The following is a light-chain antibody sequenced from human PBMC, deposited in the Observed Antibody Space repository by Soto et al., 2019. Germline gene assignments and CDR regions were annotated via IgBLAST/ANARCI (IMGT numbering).Light chain of an antibody. CDR1: QSVSSY. CDR2: DAS. J-gene: IGKJ5*01. Sequence: VLTQSPATLSLSPGERATFSCRASQSVSSYLAWYQQKPGQAPRLLIYDASNRATGIPARFSGSGSGTDFTLTISSLEPEDFAVYYCQQRSNWPPFTFGQGTRLEIK. CDR3: QQRSNWPPFT. V-gene: IGKV3-11*01.